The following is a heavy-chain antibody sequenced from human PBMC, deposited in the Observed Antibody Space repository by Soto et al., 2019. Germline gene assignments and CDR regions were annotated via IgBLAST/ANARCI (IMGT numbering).Heavy chain of an antibody. J-gene: IGHJ5*02. CDR2: IYYSGST. D-gene: IGHD6-6*01. CDR1: GGSVSSGSYY. CDR3: ARCSIAARPGSDPSWFDP. V-gene: IGHV4-61*01. Sequence: SETLSLTCTVSGGSVSSGSYYWSWIRQPPGKGLEWIGYIYYSGSTNYNPSLKSRVTISVDTSKNKFSLKLSSVTAADTAVYYCARCSIAARPGSDPSWFDPWGQGTLVTVSS.